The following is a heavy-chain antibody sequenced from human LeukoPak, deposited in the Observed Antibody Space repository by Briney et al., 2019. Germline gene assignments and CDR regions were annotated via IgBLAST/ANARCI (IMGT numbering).Heavy chain of an antibody. CDR2: IRYDGSNK. Sequence: GGSLKLSCTASGFTFTDAWMSWVRQAPGKGLEWVAFIRYDGSNKYYADSVKGRFTISRDNSKNTLYLQMNSLRAEDTAVYYCARGLGTPWGQGTLVTVSS. CDR3: ARGLGTP. V-gene: IGHV3-30*02. CDR1: GFTFTDAW. J-gene: IGHJ5*02.